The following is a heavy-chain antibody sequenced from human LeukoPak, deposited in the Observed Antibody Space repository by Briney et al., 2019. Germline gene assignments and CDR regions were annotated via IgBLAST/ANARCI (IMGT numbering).Heavy chain of an antibody. J-gene: IGHJ5*01. CDR1: GFTFSTYD. V-gene: IGHV3-13*04. Sequence: PGGSLRLSYAASGFTFSTYDMHWVRQPTGEGLQWVSGIGKGGDTYYLGSVKGRFTISRENAKNSLYLQMNSLRAGDTAVYFCARGSELGVDPWGQGTLVNGSS. CDR3: ARGSELGVDP. CDR2: IGKGGDT. D-gene: IGHD3-3*02.